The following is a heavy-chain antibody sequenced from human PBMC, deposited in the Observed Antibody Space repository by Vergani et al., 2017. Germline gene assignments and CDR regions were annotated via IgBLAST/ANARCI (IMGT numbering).Heavy chain of an antibody. D-gene: IGHD3-3*01. V-gene: IGHV4-39*01. Sequence: QLQLQESGPGLVKPSETLSLTCTVSGGSISSSSYYWGWIRQPPGKGLEWIGSIYYSGSTYYNPSLKSRVTISVDTSKNQFSLKLSSVTAADTAVYYCARHVRVLEWLLYMDYYYYYMDVWGKGTTVTVSS. J-gene: IGHJ6*03. CDR1: GGSISSSSYY. CDR2: IYYSGST. CDR3: ARHVRVLEWLLYMDYYYYYMDV.